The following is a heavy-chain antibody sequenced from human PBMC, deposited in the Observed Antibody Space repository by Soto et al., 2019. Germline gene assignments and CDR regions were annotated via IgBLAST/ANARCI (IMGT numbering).Heavy chain of an antibody. CDR1: GYTFTSYG. V-gene: IGHV1-18*01. Sequence: QVQLVQSGAEVKKPGASVKVSCKASGYTFTSYGISWVRQAPGQGLEWMGWISAYNGNTNYAQKLQGRVTMTTDTXXSTAYMEQRSLRSDDTAGYYCARGSKDCCEAPFDYCGQGTLDTVSS. D-gene: IGHD2-21*02. CDR3: ARGSKDCCEAPFDY. J-gene: IGHJ4*02. CDR2: ISAYNGNT.